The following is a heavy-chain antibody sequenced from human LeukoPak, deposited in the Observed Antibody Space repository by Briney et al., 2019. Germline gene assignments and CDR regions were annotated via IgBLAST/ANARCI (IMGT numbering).Heavy chain of an antibody. D-gene: IGHD2-2*01. Sequence: GESLKISCKGSGYSFTSYWIGWVRQMPGKGLEWMGIIYPGDSDTRYSPSFQGQVTISADKSISTAYLQWSSLKASDTAMYYCARHREPPVPAAMIEYYYYMDVWGKGTTVTVSS. CDR1: GYSFTSYW. CDR2: IYPGDSDT. V-gene: IGHV5-51*01. J-gene: IGHJ6*03. CDR3: ARHREPPVPAAMIEYYYYMDV.